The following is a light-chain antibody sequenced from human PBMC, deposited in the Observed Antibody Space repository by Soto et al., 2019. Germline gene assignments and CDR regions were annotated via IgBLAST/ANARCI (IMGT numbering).Light chain of an antibody. Sequence: DIQMTQSPSSVSASVGYRVTITCRASQGISSWLAWYQQKPGKAPNLLMYTASNLQSGVPSRFSGSGSGTDFTLTISSLQPEDFATYYCQQSYSTPISFGQGTRLEIK. J-gene: IGKJ5*01. CDR2: TAS. CDR1: QGISSW. V-gene: IGKV1-12*01. CDR3: QQSYSTPIS.